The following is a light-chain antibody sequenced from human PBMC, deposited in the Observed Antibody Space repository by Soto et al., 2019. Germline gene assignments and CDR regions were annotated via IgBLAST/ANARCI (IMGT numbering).Light chain of an antibody. J-gene: IGLJ2*01. CDR2: GNI. Sequence: SVLTQPPSVSGAPGQRVTISCTGNNSNIGAGYDVHWYQQLPGTAPKLFIYGNINRPSGVPDRFSGSKSGASVSLAITGLQVEDEADYYCQSYDSSLSAWVFGGGTKLTVL. V-gene: IGLV1-40*01. CDR1: NSNIGAGYD. CDR3: QSYDSSLSAWV.